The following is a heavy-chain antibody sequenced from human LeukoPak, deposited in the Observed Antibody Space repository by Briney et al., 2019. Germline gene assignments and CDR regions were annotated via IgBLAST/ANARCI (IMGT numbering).Heavy chain of an antibody. D-gene: IGHD1-26*01. CDR3: TRSGTNGFDC. J-gene: IGHJ4*02. V-gene: IGHV3-7*01. CDR1: GFSFSNYW. CDR2: IKQDVSDI. Sequence: GESLRLSCAASGFSFSNYWMSWVRQAPGKGLEWVGNIKQDVSDIDSVASEKGRINISRNNGKVSVYLPMNCLRAEDTAVYYCTRSGTNGFDCWGQGTLVTVSS.